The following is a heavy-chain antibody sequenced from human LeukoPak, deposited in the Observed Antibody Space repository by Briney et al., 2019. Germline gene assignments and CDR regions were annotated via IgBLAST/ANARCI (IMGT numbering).Heavy chain of an antibody. J-gene: IGHJ4*02. D-gene: IGHD3-10*01. Sequence: GGSLRLSCAASGFTFSSYEMNWVRQAPGKGLEWVSYISSRGSTIYYADSVKGRFTISRDNAKNSLYLQMNSLRAEDTAVYYCARAQELLWFGELRALDYWGQGTLVTVSS. CDR2: ISSRGSTI. V-gene: IGHV3-48*03. CDR1: GFTFSSYE. CDR3: ARAQELLWFGELRALDY.